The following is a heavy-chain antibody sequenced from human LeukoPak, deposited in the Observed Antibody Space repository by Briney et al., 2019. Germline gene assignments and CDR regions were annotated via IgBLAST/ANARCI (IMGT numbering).Heavy chain of an antibody. CDR3: AKDPYTMVRGVIPTGYDY. V-gene: IGHV3-23*01. CDR2: ISGSGGST. J-gene: IGHJ4*02. CDR1: GFTFSSYA. Sequence: PGGSLRHSCAASGFTFSSYAMSWVRQAPGKGLEWVSAISGSGGSTYYADSVKGRFTISRDNSKNTLYLQMNSLRAEDTAVYYCAKDPYTMVRGVIPTGYDYWGQGTLVTVSS. D-gene: IGHD3-10*01.